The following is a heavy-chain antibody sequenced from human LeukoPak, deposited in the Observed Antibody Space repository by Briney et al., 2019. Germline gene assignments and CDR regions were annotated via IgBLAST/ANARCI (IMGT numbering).Heavy chain of an antibody. CDR2: ISSSSDTI. J-gene: IGHJ4*02. D-gene: IGHD6-13*01. CDR3: ARVVVEWQLVKEDY. V-gene: IGHV3-48*03. Sequence: PGGSLRLSCAASGFTFSSYEMSWVRQAPGKGLEWVTYISSSSDTIYYADSVKGRFTISRDNAKNSLYLQMNSLRAEDTAVYYCARVVVEWQLVKEDYWGQGTLVTVSS. CDR1: GFTFSSYE.